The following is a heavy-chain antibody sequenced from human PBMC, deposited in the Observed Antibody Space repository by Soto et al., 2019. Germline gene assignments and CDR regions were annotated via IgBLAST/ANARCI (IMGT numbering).Heavy chain of an antibody. CDR3: AKNHIWFGELSGFDY. CDR1: GFTFSSYG. CDR2: ISYDGSNK. Sequence: QVQLVESGGGVVQPGRSLRLSCAASGFTFSSYGMHWVRQAPGKGLEWVAVISYDGSNKYYADSVKGRFTISRDNSKNTLYLPMNSLRAEDTAVYYCAKNHIWFGELSGFDYWGQGTLVTVSS. V-gene: IGHV3-30*18. D-gene: IGHD3-10*01. J-gene: IGHJ4*02.